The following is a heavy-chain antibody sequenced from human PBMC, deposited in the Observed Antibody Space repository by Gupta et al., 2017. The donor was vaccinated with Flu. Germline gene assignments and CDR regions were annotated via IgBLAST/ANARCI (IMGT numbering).Heavy chain of an antibody. Sequence: QVQLVESGGGVVPPGRSLRLSCAGSGFTFSSYGLHWVRPAPGKGLEWVAVIWYDGSNKYYADSVKGRFTISRDNSKNTLYLQMNSLRAEDTAVYYCARDLGDYGDYVGWFDPWGQGTLVTVSS. V-gene: IGHV3-33*01. CDR3: ARDLGDYGDYVGWFDP. CDR2: IWYDGSNK. D-gene: IGHD4-17*01. J-gene: IGHJ5*02. CDR1: GFTFSSYG.